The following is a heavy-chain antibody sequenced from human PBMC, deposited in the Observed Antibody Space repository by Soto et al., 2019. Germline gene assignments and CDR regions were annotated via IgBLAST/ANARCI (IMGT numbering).Heavy chain of an antibody. CDR3: ARDWGGYCTSTSCHNNWFDP. V-gene: IGHV1-69*01. Sequence: QVQLVQSGAEVKKPGSSVKVSCKASGGAFSNFGISWVRQAPGQGLEWMGGIMPIYGTANYAQKFQGRVTITADESTATAYMELSSLRSEDTAVYYCARDWGGYCTSTSCHNNWFDPWGQGTLVTVSS. D-gene: IGHD2-2*02. CDR2: IMPIYGTA. J-gene: IGHJ5*02. CDR1: GGAFSNFG.